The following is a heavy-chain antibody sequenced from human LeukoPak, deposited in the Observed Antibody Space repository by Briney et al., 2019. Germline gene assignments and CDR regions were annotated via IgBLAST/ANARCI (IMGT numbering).Heavy chain of an antibody. CDR3: AREGYYGSGSPPSLYFDY. CDR1: GFTFSSYS. D-gene: IGHD3-10*01. V-gene: IGHV3-30-3*01. CDR2: TSSDGDIK. J-gene: IGHJ4*02. Sequence: GGSLRLSCAASGFTFSSYSMNWVRQAPGKGLEWVAVTSSDGDIKLYGDSVQGRFIISRDNSRSTLYLQMNSLRPEDTAIYYCAREGYYGSGSPPSLYFDYWGQGTLVTVSS.